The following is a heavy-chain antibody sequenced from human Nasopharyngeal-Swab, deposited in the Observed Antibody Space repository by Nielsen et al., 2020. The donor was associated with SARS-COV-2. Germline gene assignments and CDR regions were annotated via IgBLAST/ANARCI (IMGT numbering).Heavy chain of an antibody. J-gene: IGHJ6*03. Sequence: GESLRLSCTASGFTFGDYAMSWVRQAPGKGLEWVGFIRSKAYGGTTEYAASVKGRFTISRDDSKSIAYLQMNSLKTEDTAVYYCTRVIRIAVAGTLYYYYYYYMDVWGKGTTVTVSS. V-gene: IGHV3-49*04. D-gene: IGHD6-19*01. CDR2: IRSKAYGGTT. CDR1: GFTFGDYA. CDR3: TRVIRIAVAGTLYYYYYYYMDV.